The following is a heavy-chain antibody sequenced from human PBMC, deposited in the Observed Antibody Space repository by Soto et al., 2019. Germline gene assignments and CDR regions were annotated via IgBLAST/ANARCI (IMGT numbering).Heavy chain of an antibody. Sequence: ASVKVSCKASGYTFTSYAMHWGRQAPGQRLEWMGWINAGNGNTKYSQKFQGRVTITRDTSASTAYMELSSLRSEDTAVYYCAGRGYSYGQYYYYYYGMDVWGQGTTVTVSS. CDR3: AGRGYSYGQYYYYYYGMDV. V-gene: IGHV1-3*01. J-gene: IGHJ6*02. CDR2: INAGNGNT. D-gene: IGHD5-18*01. CDR1: GYTFTSYA.